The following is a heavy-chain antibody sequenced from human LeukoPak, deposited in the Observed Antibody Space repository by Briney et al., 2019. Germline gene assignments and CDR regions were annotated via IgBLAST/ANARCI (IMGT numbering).Heavy chain of an antibody. Sequence: PGGSLRLSCAASGFTFSSYWMHWVRQAPGKGLVWVSRINSDGRSTTYAASVKGRFTISEDNAKNTLYLQMNSLRAEDTAVYYCARALVSDFHDPLVVTAIPGEYFQHWGQGTLVTVSS. J-gene: IGHJ1*01. CDR1: GFTFSSYW. D-gene: IGHD2-21*02. V-gene: IGHV3-74*01. CDR3: ARALVSDFHDPLVVTAIPGEYFQH. CDR2: INSDGRST.